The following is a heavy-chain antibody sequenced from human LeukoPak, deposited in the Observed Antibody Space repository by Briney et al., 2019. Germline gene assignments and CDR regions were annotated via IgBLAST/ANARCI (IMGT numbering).Heavy chain of an antibody. V-gene: IGHV1-46*01. CDR1: GYTFTGYY. CDR3: ASRGNYYRHYFDY. D-gene: IGHD3-10*01. J-gene: IGHJ4*02. CDR2: INPSGGST. Sequence: ASVKVSCKASGYTFTGYYMHWVRQAPGQGLDWMGIINPSGGSTSYAQKFQGRVTMTRDMSTSTVYMERSSLRSEDTAVYYCASRGNYYRHYFDYWGQGTLVTVSS.